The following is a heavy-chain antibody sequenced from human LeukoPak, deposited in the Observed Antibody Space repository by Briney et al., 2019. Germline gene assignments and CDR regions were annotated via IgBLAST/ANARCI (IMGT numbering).Heavy chain of an antibody. Sequence: GGSLRLSCAASGFTFSSYWMSWVRQAPGKGLEWVANIKQDGSEKYYVDSVKGRFTISRDNAKNSLYLQMNSLRAEDTAVYYCARVDRGSYYYYYYYYMDVWGKGTTVTVSS. J-gene: IGHJ6*03. CDR1: GFTFSSYW. CDR3: ARVDRGSYYYYYYYYMDV. CDR2: IKQDGSEK. V-gene: IGHV3-7*01. D-gene: IGHD1-26*01.